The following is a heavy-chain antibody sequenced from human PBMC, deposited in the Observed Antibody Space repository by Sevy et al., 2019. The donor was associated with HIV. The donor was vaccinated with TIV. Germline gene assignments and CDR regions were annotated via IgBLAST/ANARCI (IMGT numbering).Heavy chain of an antibody. D-gene: IGHD3-3*01. Sequence: GGSLRLSCAASGFRFSDYGMHWVRQAPGKGLEWVSLIRFDGSMKYIADSVKGRFTISREKVKNRLNLQMNGLRPEDTPVYYCAKDHYDYRTGYYGYYSMDVWDQGTTVTVSS. V-gene: IGHV3-30*02. CDR2: IRFDGSMK. CDR1: GFRFSDYG. CDR3: AKDHYDYRTGYYGYYSMDV. J-gene: IGHJ6*02.